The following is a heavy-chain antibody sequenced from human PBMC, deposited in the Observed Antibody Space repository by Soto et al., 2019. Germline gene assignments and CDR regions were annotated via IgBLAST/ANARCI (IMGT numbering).Heavy chain of an antibody. CDR1: GGTFSSYA. D-gene: IGHD3-22*01. Sequence: QVQLVQSGAEVKKPGSSVKVSCKASGGTFSSYAISWVRQAPGQGLEWMGGIIPIFGTANYAQKFQGRVTITADESTSTAYMELSSLRSEDTAVYYCARDRDYYDSSGHPLRRVSYFDYWGQGTLVTVSS. J-gene: IGHJ4*02. CDR2: IIPIFGTA. V-gene: IGHV1-69*01. CDR3: ARDRDYYDSSGHPLRRVSYFDY.